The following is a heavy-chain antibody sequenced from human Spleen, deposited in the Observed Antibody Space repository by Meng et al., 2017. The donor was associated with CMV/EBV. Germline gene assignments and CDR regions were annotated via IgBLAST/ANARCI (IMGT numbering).Heavy chain of an antibody. V-gene: IGHV3-74*01. CDR1: GFTFSSYW. Sequence: GESLKISCAASGFTFSSYWMHWVRQAPGKGLVWVSRINSDGSSTSYADSVKGRFTISRDNSNNTVYLQMNSLRAEDTAVYYCARGSAAYDFWSGYSYYFDYWGQGTLVTVSS. CDR2: INSDGSST. CDR3: ARGSAAYDFWSGYSYYFDY. D-gene: IGHD3-3*01. J-gene: IGHJ4*02.